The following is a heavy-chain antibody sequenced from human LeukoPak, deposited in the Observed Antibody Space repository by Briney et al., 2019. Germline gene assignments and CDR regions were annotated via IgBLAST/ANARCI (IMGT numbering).Heavy chain of an antibody. CDR3: AKDQRIAVAGTGLDY. V-gene: IGHV3-21*01. J-gene: IGHJ4*02. Sequence: GGSLRLSCAASGFTFSSYSMNWVRQAPGKGLEWVSSISSSSSYIYYADSVKGRFTTSRDNSKNTLYLQMNSLRAEDTAVYYCAKDQRIAVAGTGLDYWGQGTLVTVSS. CDR2: ISSSSSYI. CDR1: GFTFSSYS. D-gene: IGHD6-19*01.